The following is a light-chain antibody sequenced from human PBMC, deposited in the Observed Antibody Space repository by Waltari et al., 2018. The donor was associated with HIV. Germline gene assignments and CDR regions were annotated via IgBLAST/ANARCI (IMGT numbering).Light chain of an antibody. CDR2: DAS. CDR3: QQRSSWPPYT. Sequence: IALTQSPATLSLSPGERATLYCRASQSVGNYLAWYQQKPGQAPRLLIYDASNRATGIPARFSGGGSGTDFTLTISSLEPEDFAVYYCQQRSSWPPYTFGQGTKLDLK. J-gene: IGKJ2*01. V-gene: IGKV3-11*01. CDR1: QSVGNY.